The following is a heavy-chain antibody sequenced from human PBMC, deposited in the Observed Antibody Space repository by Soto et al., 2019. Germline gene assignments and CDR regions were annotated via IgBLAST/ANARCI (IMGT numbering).Heavy chain of an antibody. V-gene: IGHV4-4*02. CDR2: IHHSGTT. Sequence: QVQLQESGPGLVQPAGTLSLTCTVSGGSVTSRNWWIWVRQPPGKGLEWIGAIHHSGTTDYNPSLKSLATISVDKSKKHFSLRLSSVTAADTALYYCARQELELDWFDPWGQGTLVSVSS. CDR3: ARQELELDWFDP. D-gene: IGHD1-7*01. J-gene: IGHJ5*02. CDR1: GGSVTSRNW.